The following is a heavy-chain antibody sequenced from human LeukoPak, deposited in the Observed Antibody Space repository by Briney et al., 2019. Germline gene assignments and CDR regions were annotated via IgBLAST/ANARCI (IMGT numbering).Heavy chain of an antibody. J-gene: IGHJ3*02. Sequence: SETLSLTCTVSGGSISSSNFYWGWIRQPPGKGLEWIGNIYYSGSTYYNPSLKSRVTISIDTSKKQFSLKLTSVTAADAAMYYCARACSGTLCYPGPNDAFDIWGQGTMVTVSA. D-gene: IGHD2-2*01. CDR2: IYYSGST. V-gene: IGHV4-39*07. CDR3: ARACSGTLCYPGPNDAFDI. CDR1: GGSISSSNFY.